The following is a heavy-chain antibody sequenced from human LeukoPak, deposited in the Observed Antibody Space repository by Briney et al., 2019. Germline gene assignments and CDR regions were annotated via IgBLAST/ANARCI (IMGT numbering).Heavy chain of an antibody. Sequence: ASVKVSCKASGYTFTSYAMNWVRQAPGQGLEWMGWINTNTGNPTYAQGFTGRFVFSLDTSVSTASLQISSLKAEDTAVYYCAERVVVAAEENWFDPWGQGTLVTVSS. V-gene: IGHV7-4-1*02. CDR1: GYTFTSYA. D-gene: IGHD2-15*01. CDR3: AERVVVAAEENWFDP. CDR2: INTNTGNP. J-gene: IGHJ5*02.